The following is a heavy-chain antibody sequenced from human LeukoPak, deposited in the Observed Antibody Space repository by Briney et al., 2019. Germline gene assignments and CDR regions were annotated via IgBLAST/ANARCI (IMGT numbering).Heavy chain of an antibody. D-gene: IGHD6-19*01. CDR1: GFSFTTYW. CDR2: IKQDGTEK. Sequence: PGESLRLSCAAPGFSFTTYWMSWVRQAPGKGLEWVANIKQDGTEKYYVDSVKGRFTISRDNSKNTLYLQMGSLRAEDMAVYYCARDLGSSGSWGVFDYWGQGTLVTVSS. V-gene: IGHV3-7*01. CDR3: ARDLGSSGSWGVFDY. J-gene: IGHJ4*02.